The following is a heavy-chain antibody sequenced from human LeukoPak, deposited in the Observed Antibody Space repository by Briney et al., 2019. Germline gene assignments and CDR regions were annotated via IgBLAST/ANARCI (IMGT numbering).Heavy chain of an antibody. Sequence: SETLSLTCTVSGGSISRYYWSWIRQPPGKGLEWYRYVYDSGTTNYNPSLKSRVTISVDTSKNQFSLKLSSVTAADTAVYYCARVSWSPGTSYYYMDVWGKGTTVTVSS. D-gene: IGHD1-1*01. J-gene: IGHJ6*03. CDR3: ARVSWSPGTSYYYMDV. V-gene: IGHV4-59*01. CDR1: GGSISRYY. CDR2: VYDSGTT.